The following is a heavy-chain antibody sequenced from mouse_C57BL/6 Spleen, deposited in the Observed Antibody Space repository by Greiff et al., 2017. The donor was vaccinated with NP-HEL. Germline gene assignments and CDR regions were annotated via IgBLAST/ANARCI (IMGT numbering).Heavy chain of an antibody. CDR2: IYPGDGDT. Sequence: QVQLQQSGAELVKPGASVKISCKASGYAFSSYWMNWVKQRPGKGLEWIGQIYPGDGDTNYNGKFKGKATLTADKSSSTASMQLSSLTSEDSAVYFGASSSDYDHWYFDVWGTGTTVTVSS. CDR1: GYAFSSYW. CDR3: ASSSDYDHWYFDV. D-gene: IGHD2-4*01. J-gene: IGHJ1*03. V-gene: IGHV1-80*01.